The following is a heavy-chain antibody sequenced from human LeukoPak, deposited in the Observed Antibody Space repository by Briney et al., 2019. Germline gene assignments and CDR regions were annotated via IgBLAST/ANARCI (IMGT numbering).Heavy chain of an antibody. V-gene: IGHV3-23*01. CDR2: ISGSGGST. CDR3: AKDLWFGELLSVIIDY. CDR1: GFTFSDFH. D-gene: IGHD3-10*01. Sequence: GGSLRLSCVVSGFTFSDFHMSWVRQAPGKGLEWVSAISGSGGSTYYADSVKGRFTISRDNSKNTLYLQMNSLRAEDTAVYYCAKDLWFGELLSVIIDYWGQGTLVTVSS. J-gene: IGHJ4*02.